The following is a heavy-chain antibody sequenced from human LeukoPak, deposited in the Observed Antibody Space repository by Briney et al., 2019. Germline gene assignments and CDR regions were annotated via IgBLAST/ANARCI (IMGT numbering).Heavy chain of an antibody. Sequence: PSETLSLTCTVSGYSVSRGYYWGWIRQPPGQGLTWIGGIFHSGSTYNDPSLKSRVTMSVDTSKNQFSLKLNSVTAADTAVYYCARLSAVTSIASQSYFFDNWGQGTLVIVSS. J-gene: IGHJ4*02. D-gene: IGHD4-17*01. V-gene: IGHV4-38-2*02. CDR1: GYSVSRGYY. CDR2: IFHSGST. CDR3: ARLSAVTSIASQSYFFDN.